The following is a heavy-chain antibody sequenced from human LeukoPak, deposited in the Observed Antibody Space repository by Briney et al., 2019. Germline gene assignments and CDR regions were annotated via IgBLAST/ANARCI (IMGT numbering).Heavy chain of an antibody. Sequence: SETLSLTCTVSGGXISSYYCSWIRQPPGKGLEWIASIYYSGSTNYNPSLKSRVTISVDTSKNQFSLKLSSVTAADTAVFYCARGTMIVPLDYWGQGTLVTVSS. CDR1: GGXISSYY. CDR2: IYYSGST. V-gene: IGHV4-59*01. J-gene: IGHJ4*02. CDR3: ARGTMIVPLDY. D-gene: IGHD3-22*01.